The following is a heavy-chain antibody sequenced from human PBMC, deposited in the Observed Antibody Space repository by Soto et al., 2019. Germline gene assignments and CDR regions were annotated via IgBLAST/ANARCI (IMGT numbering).Heavy chain of an antibody. J-gene: IGHJ4*02. Sequence: GGSLRLSCAASGFTVSSNYMSWVRQAPGKGLEWVSVIYSGGSTYYESPVKDRFSISRDDSKNTLYLQMNSLKTEDTAVYYCTADLPWSFGALLYWGQGTLVTVSS. CDR3: TADLPWSFGALLY. CDR1: GFTVSSNY. D-gene: IGHD3-3*01. CDR2: IYSGGST. V-gene: IGHV3-66*01.